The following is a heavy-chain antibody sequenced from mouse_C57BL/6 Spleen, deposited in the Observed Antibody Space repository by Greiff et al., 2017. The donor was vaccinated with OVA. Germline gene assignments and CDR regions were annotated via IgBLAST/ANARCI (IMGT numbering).Heavy chain of an antibody. CDR3: AREREPYYFDY. CDR2: INYDGSST. CDR1: GFTFSDYY. V-gene: IGHV5-16*01. Sequence: EVQVVESEGGLVQPGSSMKLSCTASGFTFSDYYMAWVRQVPEKGLEWVANINYDGSSTYYLDSLKSRFIISRDNAKNILYLQMSSLKSEDTATYYCAREREPYYFDYWGQGTTLTVSS. J-gene: IGHJ2*01.